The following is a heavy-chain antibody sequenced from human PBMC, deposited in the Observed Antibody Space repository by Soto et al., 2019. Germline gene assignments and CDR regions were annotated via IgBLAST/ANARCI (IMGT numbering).Heavy chain of an antibody. CDR3: ARMRVPAAICWFDP. J-gene: IGHJ5*02. D-gene: IGHD2-2*01. CDR2: ISAYNGNT. CDR1: GYTFTSYG. Sequence: ASVKVSCKASGYTFTSYGISWVRQAPGQGLEWMGWISAYNGNTNYAQKLQGRVTTTTDTSTSTAYMELRSLRSDDTAVYYCARMRVPAAICWFDPWGQGTLVTVSS. V-gene: IGHV1-18*01.